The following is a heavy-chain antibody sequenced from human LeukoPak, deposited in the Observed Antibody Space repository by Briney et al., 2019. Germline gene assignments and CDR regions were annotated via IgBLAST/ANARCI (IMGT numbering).Heavy chain of an antibody. J-gene: IGHJ4*02. Sequence: GESLKISCKGSGYSFTSYWIGWVRQMPGKGLEWMGIIYPGDSDTRYSPSFQGQVTISADKSISTAYLQWSSLKASDTAMYYCATLGYCSSTSCYDFDYWGQGTLVTVSP. D-gene: IGHD2-2*01. CDR3: ATLGYCSSTSCYDFDY. V-gene: IGHV5-51*01. CDR2: IYPGDSDT. CDR1: GYSFTSYW.